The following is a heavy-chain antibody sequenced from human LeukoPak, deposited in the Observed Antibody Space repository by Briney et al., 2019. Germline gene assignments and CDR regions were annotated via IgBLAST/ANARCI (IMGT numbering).Heavy chain of an antibody. V-gene: IGHV3-73*01. CDR1: GFTFSGSA. J-gene: IGHJ6*03. D-gene: IGHD6-6*01. CDR3: TRRGYSSSAYYYYMDV. Sequence: GGSLRLSCAASGFTFSGSAMHWVRQASGKGLEWVGRIRSKANSYATAYAASVKGRFTISRDDSKNTAYLQMNSLKTEDTAVYYCTRRGYSSSAYYYYMDVWGKGTTVTVSS. CDR2: IRSKANSYAT.